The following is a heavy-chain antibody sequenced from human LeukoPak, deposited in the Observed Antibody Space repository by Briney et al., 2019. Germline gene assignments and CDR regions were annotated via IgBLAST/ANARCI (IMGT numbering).Heavy chain of an antibody. V-gene: IGHV3-11*01. CDR1: GFTFSDYY. Sequence: GGSLRLSCAASGFTFSDYYMSWIRQAPGKGLEWVSYISSSGSTIYYADSVKGRFTISRDNSKNTLYLQMNSLRAEDTAVYYCAKESSGYSYGWPFDYWGQGTLVTVSS. CDR2: ISSSGSTI. CDR3: AKESSGYSYGWPFDY. D-gene: IGHD5-18*01. J-gene: IGHJ4*02.